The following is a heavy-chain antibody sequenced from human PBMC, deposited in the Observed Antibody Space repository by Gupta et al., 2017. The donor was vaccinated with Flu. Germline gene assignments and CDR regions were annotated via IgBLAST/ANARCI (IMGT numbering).Heavy chain of an antibody. V-gene: IGHV3-23*01. CDR1: GFTFTNYA. Sequence: VQLFASGGVLAPPWGSLSLSCATSGFTFTNYAMRWVRQATGKGLEWVSTVSGGGSNSYYADSGKGRFTTSGDNSKKTVDLQMNSLRVEDTAIYYCAKGANWAFEIWGQGTMVTVSS. CDR2: VSGGGSNS. CDR3: AKGANWAFEI. J-gene: IGHJ3*02. D-gene: IGHD1-1*01.